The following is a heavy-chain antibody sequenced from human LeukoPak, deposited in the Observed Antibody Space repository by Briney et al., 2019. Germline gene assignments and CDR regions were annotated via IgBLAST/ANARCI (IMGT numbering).Heavy chain of an antibody. CDR2: IYSGGST. J-gene: IGHJ4*02. Sequence: GGSLRLSCAASGFTVSSNYMSWVRQAPGKGLEWVSVIYSGGSTYYADSVKGRFTISRDNSKNTLYLQMNSLRAEDTAVYYCARFAGPNGYSGRYGPLYYFDYWGQGTLVTVSS. CDR1: GFTVSSNY. V-gene: IGHV3-66*01. D-gene: IGHD5-18*01. CDR3: ARFAGPNGYSGRYGPLYYFDY.